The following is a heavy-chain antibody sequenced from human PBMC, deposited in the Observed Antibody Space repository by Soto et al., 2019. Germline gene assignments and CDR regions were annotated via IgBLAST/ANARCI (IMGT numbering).Heavy chain of an antibody. V-gene: IGHV1-8*01. Sequence: ASVKVSCKASGYTFTSYDINWVRQATGQGHEWMGWMNPNSGNTGYAQKFQGRVTMTRNTSISTAYMELSSLRAEDTALYYCAKDRPRRTSGYFFDYWGQGTPVTVSS. CDR3: AKDRPRRTSGYFFDY. CDR2: MNPNSGNT. D-gene: IGHD1-1*01. CDR1: GYTFTSYD. J-gene: IGHJ4*02.